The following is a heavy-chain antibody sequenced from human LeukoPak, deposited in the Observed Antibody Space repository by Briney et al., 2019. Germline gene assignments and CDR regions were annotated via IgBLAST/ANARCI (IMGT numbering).Heavy chain of an antibody. Sequence: PGGSLRLSRTASGLNFNYNFIGWISQAPGKGLEWISYISSKGDTIHYSDPVKGRFSIARYNPQKSLYLQMNSLRVEDTAVYYCVRGGYLLTFDLWRERPRDTVSS. D-gene: IGHD2-21*01. CDR3: VRGGYLLTFDL. J-gene: IGHJ4*02. V-gene: IGHV3-11*01. CDR1: GLNFNYNF. CDR2: ISSKGDTI.